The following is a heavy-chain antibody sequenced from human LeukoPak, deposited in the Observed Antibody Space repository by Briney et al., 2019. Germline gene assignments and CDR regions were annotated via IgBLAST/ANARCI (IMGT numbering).Heavy chain of an antibody. CDR2: SYYSGAT. J-gene: IGHJ4*02. D-gene: IGHD3-10*01. V-gene: IGHV4-59*08. CDR1: GGSISNYY. Sequence: SGTLSLTCSVSGGSISNYYWSWIRQPPRKGLEWIGHSYYSGATKYNPSLKSRITISVDTSKNQFSLMLSSVTAADTAVYYCARFGITVVRGGKYYFDYWGQGTLVTVSS. CDR3: ARFGITVVRGGKYYFDY.